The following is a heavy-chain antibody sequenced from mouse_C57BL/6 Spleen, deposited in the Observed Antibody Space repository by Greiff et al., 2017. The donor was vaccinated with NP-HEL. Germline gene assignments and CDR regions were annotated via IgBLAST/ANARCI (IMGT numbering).Heavy chain of an antibody. D-gene: IGHD2-2*01. CDR2: ITPNNGGT. CDR3: AREGGYGYDGYYYAMDY. CDR1: GYTFTDYN. J-gene: IGHJ4*01. Sequence: EVQLQQSGPELVKPGASVKIPCKASGYTFTDYNMDWVKQSHGKSLEWIGDITPNNGGTIYNQKFKGKATLTVDKSSSTAYMELRSLTSEDTAVYYCAREGGYGYDGYYYAMDYWGQGTSVTVSS. V-gene: IGHV1-18*01.